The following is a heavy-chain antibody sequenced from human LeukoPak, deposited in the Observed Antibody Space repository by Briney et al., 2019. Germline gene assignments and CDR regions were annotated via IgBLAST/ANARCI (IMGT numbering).Heavy chain of an antibody. CDR2: ISSGTTI. CDR3: ARGEYYYDSSGSGIKTFDY. CDR1: GGTFSSYE. D-gene: IGHD3-22*01. V-gene: IGHV3-48*03. J-gene: IGHJ4*02. Sequence: GGSLRLSCAVSGGTFSSYEMNWVRQGPGKGLEWVSYISSGTTIYYADSVKGRFTISRDNAKNSLYLQMNSLRAEDTAVYYCARGEYYYDSSGSGIKTFDYWGQGTLVTVSS.